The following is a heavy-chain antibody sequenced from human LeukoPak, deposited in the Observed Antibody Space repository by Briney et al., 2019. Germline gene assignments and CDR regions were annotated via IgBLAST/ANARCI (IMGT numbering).Heavy chain of an antibody. Sequence: ASVKVSCKASGYTFTSYDINWVRQATGQGLEWMGWMNPNSGNTGYAQKFQGRVTMTRYTSISTAYMELSSLRSEDTAVYYCARGPPGGWFGELSYDYWGQGTLVTVSS. V-gene: IGHV1-8*01. D-gene: IGHD3-10*01. CDR2: MNPNSGNT. J-gene: IGHJ4*02. CDR3: ARGPPGGWFGELSYDY. CDR1: GYTFTSYD.